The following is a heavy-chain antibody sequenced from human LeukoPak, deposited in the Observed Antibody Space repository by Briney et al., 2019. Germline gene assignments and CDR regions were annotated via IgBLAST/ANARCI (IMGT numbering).Heavy chain of an antibody. CDR1: GGSISSGDYY. CDR2: IYYSGST. V-gene: IGHV4-30-4*01. Sequence: SETLSLTCTVSGGSISSGDYYWSWIRQPPGKGLEWIGYIYYSGSTYYNPSLKSRVTISVDTSKNQFSLKLSSVTAADTAVYYCARVPDYYDSSGYYFAFDIWGQGTMATVSS. CDR3: ARVPDYYDSSGYYFAFDI. D-gene: IGHD3-22*01. J-gene: IGHJ3*02.